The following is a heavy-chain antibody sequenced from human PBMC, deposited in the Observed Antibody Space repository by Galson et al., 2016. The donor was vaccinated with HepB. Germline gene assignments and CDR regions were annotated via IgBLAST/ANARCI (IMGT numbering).Heavy chain of an antibody. Sequence: PALVKPTQTLALTCTFSGFSLSTSGVSVGWIRQPPGKALEWLALIYWDDDKRYSPSLKSRLTIIKDTSKNHVVLIVTNMDPVDTATYYCTHNCGMGFDSWGQGTRVTGAS. CDR2: IYWDDDK. CDR3: THNCGMGFDS. D-gene: IGHD2-21*01. CDR1: GFSLSTSGVS. V-gene: IGHV2-5*02. J-gene: IGHJ4*02.